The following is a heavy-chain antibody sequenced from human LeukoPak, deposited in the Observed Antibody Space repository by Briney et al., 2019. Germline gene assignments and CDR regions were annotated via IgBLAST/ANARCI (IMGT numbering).Heavy chain of an antibody. CDR3: ARAGALWFGELYHY. Sequence: GGSLRLSCAASGFTFSSYWMSWVRQAPGKGREWVANIKQDGSEKYYVDSVKGRFTISRDNAKNSLYLQMNSLRAEDTAVYYCARAGALWFGELYHYWGQGTLVTVSS. J-gene: IGHJ4*02. CDR1: GFTFSSYW. CDR2: IKQDGSEK. D-gene: IGHD3-10*01. V-gene: IGHV3-7*01.